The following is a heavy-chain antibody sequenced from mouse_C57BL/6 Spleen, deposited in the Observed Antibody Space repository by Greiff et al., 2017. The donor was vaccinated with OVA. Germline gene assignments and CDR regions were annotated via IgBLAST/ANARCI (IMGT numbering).Heavy chain of an antibody. D-gene: IGHD1-1*01. CDR1: GYTFTSYW. CDR2: IDPNSGGT. V-gene: IGHV1-72*01. J-gene: IGHJ2*01. CDR3: ARSGFITTVVVDFDY. Sequence: QVHVKQPGAELVKPGASVKLSCKASGYTFTSYWMHWVKQRPGRGLEWIGRIDPNSGGTKYNEKFKSKATLTVDKPSSTAYMQLSSLTSEDSAVYYCARSGFITTVVVDFDYWGQGTTLTVSS.